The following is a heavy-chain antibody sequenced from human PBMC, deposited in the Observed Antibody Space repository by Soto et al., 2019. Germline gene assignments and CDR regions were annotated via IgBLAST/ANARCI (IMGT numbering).Heavy chain of an antibody. D-gene: IGHD5-18*01. CDR3: AREGYYSADNCAHGLQLWYSDF. CDR1: GGSIKTFY. CDR2: IFSSGST. Sequence: AGTLTLTCTLPGGSIKTFYWSWVRQPAGKGLEWIGRIFSSGSTSFNPSLESRVAMSVDPSKNHFSLNMSSVTDADMAVYYCAREGYYSADNCAHGLQLWYSDFWCQGALVTVFS. J-gene: IGHJ4*02. V-gene: IGHV4-4*07.